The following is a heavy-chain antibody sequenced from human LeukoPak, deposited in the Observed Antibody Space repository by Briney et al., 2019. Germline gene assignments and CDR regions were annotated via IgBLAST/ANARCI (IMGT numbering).Heavy chain of an antibody. CDR2: IIPIFGTA. V-gene: IGHV1-69*13. Sequence: VASVKVSCKASGGTFSGYAISWVRQAPGQGLEWMGGIIPIFGTANYAQKFQGRVTITADESTSTAYMELSSLRSEDTAVYYCASSTVTTLRAFDIWGQGTMVTVSS. D-gene: IGHD4-17*01. CDR3: ASSTVTTLRAFDI. J-gene: IGHJ3*02. CDR1: GGTFSGYA.